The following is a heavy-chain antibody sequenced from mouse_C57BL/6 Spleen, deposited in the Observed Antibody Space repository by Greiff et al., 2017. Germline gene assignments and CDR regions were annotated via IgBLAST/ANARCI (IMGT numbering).Heavy chain of an antibody. CDR3: ARWGNWNFDY. J-gene: IGHJ2*01. CDR1: GYTFTSYW. D-gene: IGHD2-1*01. CDR2: IDPSDSYT. V-gene: IGHV1-69*01. Sequence: QVQLQQPGAELVMPGASVKLSCKASGYTFTSYWMHWVKQRPGQGLEWIGEIDPSDSYTNYNQKLKGNSTLTVDKSSSTAYMQLSSLTSEDSAVYYCARWGNWNFDYWGQGTTLTVSS.